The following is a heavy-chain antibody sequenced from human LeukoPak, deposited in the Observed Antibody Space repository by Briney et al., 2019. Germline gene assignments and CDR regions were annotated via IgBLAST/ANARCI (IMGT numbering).Heavy chain of an antibody. D-gene: IGHD5-18*01. V-gene: IGHV3-23*01. J-gene: IGHJ3*02. CDR2: ISGSGGST. CDR1: GFTFSSYA. CDR3: AKDLGYSYGSNDAFDI. Sequence: PGGSLRLSCAASGFTFSSYAMSWVRQAPGKGLEWVSAISGSGGSTYYADSVKGRFTISRDNSKNTLYLQMNSLRAGGTAVYYCAKDLGYSYGSNDAFDIWGQGTMVTVSS.